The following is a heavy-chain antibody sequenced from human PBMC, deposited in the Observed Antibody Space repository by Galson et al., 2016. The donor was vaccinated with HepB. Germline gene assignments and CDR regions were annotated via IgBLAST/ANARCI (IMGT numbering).Heavy chain of an antibody. CDR1: GFSFSNSG. CDR3: GKHGGFDY. Sequence: SLRLSCAASGFSFSNSGMSWVRQAPGRGLEWVSGITRSGEATHCADFVKGRFTISRDNSKNTLYLYMNNLTAGDTAIYYCGKHGGFDYWGQGALVTVSS. CDR2: ITRSGEAT. D-gene: IGHD3-16*01. V-gene: IGHV3-23*01. J-gene: IGHJ4*02.